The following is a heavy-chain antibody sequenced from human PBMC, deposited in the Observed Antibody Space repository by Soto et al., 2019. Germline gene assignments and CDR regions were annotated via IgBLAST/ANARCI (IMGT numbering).Heavy chain of an antibody. V-gene: IGHV3-48*02. Sequence: GGSLRLSCAASGFTFSSYSMNWVRQAPGKGLEWVSYISSSSSTIYYADSVKGRFTISRDNAKNSLYLQMNSLRDEDTAVYYCARDDYGDYEDYYGMDVWGQGTTVTVSS. CDR2: ISSSSSTI. CDR3: ARDDYGDYEDYYGMDV. CDR1: GFTFSSYS. D-gene: IGHD4-17*01. J-gene: IGHJ6*02.